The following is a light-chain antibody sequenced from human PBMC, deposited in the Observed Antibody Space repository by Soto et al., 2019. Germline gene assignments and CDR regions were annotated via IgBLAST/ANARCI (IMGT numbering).Light chain of an antibody. CDR1: QSVNSK. CDR2: GAS. CDR3: QQYNNWPPIT. J-gene: IGKJ5*01. Sequence: VMTQSPTTLSVSPGSRLSLSCRASQSVNSKLAWYQQKPCQAPRLLXYGASTRATGIPARFSGSGSGTEFTPTISSLQSEDFAVYFCQQYNNWPPITFGQGTRLEIK. V-gene: IGKV3-15*01.